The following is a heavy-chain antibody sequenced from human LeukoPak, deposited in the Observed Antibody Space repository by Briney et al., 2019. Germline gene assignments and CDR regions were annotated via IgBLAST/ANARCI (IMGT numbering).Heavy chain of an antibody. Sequence: GGSLRLSCAASGFTFSSYAMSWVRQAPGKGLEWVSAISGSGGSTYYADSVKGRFTISRDNPKNTLYLQMNSLRAEDTAVYYCAKPGRKYGDYGYWGQGTLVTVSS. CDR2: ISGSGGST. V-gene: IGHV3-23*01. CDR1: GFTFSSYA. J-gene: IGHJ4*02. CDR3: AKPGRKYGDYGY. D-gene: IGHD4-17*01.